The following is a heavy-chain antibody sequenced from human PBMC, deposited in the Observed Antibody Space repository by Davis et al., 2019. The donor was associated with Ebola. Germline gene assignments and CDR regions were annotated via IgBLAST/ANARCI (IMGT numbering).Heavy chain of an antibody. Sequence: PGGSLTLSCAAYGFTVSSNYMSWVRQAPGKGLGWVSVIYSGGSTYYADSVKGRFTISRDNSKNTLYLQMNSLRAEDTAVYYCARDAFGVATGVYFDYWGQGTLVTVSS. CDR2: IYSGGST. V-gene: IGHV3-66*02. J-gene: IGHJ4*02. CDR3: ARDAFGVATGVYFDY. CDR1: GFTVSSNY. D-gene: IGHD3-3*01.